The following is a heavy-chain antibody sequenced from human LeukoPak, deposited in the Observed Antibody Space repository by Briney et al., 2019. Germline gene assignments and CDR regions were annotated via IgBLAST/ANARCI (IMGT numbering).Heavy chain of an antibody. CDR2: IIPIYGRA. CDR3: AGFFYDNSNDAFDI. Sequence: SVKVSCKASGGTFSSYDFTFTSYAIGWVRQAPGQGLEWMGGIIPIYGRANYAQKFQGRVTMTADESTRTVTMQLSSLRSEDTAVYYCAGFFYDNSNDAFDIWGQGTVVTVS. CDR1: GGTFSSYDFTFTSYA. V-gene: IGHV1-69*13. D-gene: IGHD3-22*01. J-gene: IGHJ3*02.